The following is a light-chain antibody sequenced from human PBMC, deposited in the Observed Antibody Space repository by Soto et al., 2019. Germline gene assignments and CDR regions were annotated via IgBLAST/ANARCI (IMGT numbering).Light chain of an antibody. CDR1: QSVSSSY. CDR3: HQYGSSPRT. Sequence: EIVLTQSPGTLSLSPGERATLSCRASQSVSSSYLAWYQQKPGQAPRLLIYGASSRATGIPDRFSGSGSGTDFDLTIIRLEPEDFAVYYCHQYGSSPRTFGQGTKVEI. J-gene: IGKJ1*01. V-gene: IGKV3-20*01. CDR2: GAS.